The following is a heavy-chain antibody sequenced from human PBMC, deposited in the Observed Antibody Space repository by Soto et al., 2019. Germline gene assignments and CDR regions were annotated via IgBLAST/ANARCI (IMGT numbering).Heavy chain of an antibody. CDR2: ISYDGSNK. J-gene: IGHJ6*02. D-gene: IGHD3-22*01. V-gene: IGHV3-30-3*01. Sequence: GGSLRLSCAASGFTFRNYAMSWARQAPGKGLEWVAVISYDGSNKYYADSVKGRFTISRDNSKNTLYLQMNSLRAEDTAVYYCARDRYYYDSSGYWGDYYYYGMDVWGQGTTVTVSS. CDR3: ARDRYYYDSSGYWGDYYYYGMDV. CDR1: GFTFRNYA.